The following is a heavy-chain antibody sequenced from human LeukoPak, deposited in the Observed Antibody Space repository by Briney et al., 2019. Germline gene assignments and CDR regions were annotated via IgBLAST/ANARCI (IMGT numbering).Heavy chain of an antibody. J-gene: IGHJ3*02. CDR3: AKDKTARMNDAFDI. D-gene: IGHD6-6*01. CDR1: GFTFSSYA. CDR2: ISGSGGST. Sequence: GWSLRLSCAASGFTFSSYAMSWVRQAPWKGLEWVSAISGSGGSTYYADSVKGRFTISRENSKNTLYLQMNSLRAEDTAVYYCAKDKTARMNDAFDIWGQGTMVTVSS. V-gene: IGHV3-23*01.